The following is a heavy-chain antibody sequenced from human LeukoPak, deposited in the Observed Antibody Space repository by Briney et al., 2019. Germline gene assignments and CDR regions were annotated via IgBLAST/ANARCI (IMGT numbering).Heavy chain of an antibody. CDR1: GFTFSNAW. CDR2: IKSKTDGGTT. D-gene: IGHD3-22*01. Sequence: PGGSLRLSCAASGFTFSNAWMSWVRQAPGKGLKWVGRIKSKTDGGTTDYAAPVRGRFTISRDDSKTTLYLQMNSLKIEDTAVYYCTTVGLDYYDSSGYPRGDWFDPWGQGTLVTVSS. CDR3: TTVGLDYYDSSGYPRGDWFDP. V-gene: IGHV3-15*05. J-gene: IGHJ5*02.